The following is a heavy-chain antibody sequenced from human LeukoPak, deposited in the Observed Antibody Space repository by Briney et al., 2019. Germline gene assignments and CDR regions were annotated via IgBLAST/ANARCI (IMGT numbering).Heavy chain of an antibody. CDR3: ARSSSTDDAFDI. Sequence: GGSLRLSCAASGFIFRSYEMNWVRQAPGKGLEWVSYISSSGSTIYYADSVKGRFTLSRDNAKNSLYLQMNSLRAEDTAVYYCARSSSTDDAFDIWGQGTMVTVSS. D-gene: IGHD6-6*01. J-gene: IGHJ3*02. CDR2: ISSSGSTI. CDR1: GFIFRSYE. V-gene: IGHV3-48*03.